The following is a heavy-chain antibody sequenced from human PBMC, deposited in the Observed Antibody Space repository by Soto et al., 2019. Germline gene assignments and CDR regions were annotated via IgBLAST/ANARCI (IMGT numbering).Heavy chain of an antibody. CDR2: INAHSGGT. CDR3: AKDLTRQLAYWLDP. CDR1: GFSFTGYY. Sequence: AAVKVSCKASGFSFTGYYIHWLRQAPGQGLEWMGWINAHSGGTEYAQKFQGRVTLTRDTSIATAYLTLTSLTSDDTALYYCAKDLTRQLAYWLDPWGQGTQVT. J-gene: IGHJ5*02. V-gene: IGHV1-2*02. D-gene: IGHD6-6*01.